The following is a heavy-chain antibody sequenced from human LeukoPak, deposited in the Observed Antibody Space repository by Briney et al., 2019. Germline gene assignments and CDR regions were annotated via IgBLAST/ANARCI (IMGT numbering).Heavy chain of an antibody. V-gene: IGHV4-31*03. D-gene: IGHD3-10*01. Sequence: PSQTLPLTCTVSGGSISSGGYYWSWIRQHPGKGLEWIGYIYYSGSTYYNPSLKSRVTISVDTSKNQFSLKLSSVTAADTAVYYCARFGFGDHYYYYYMDVWGKGTTVTVSS. CDR2: IYYSGST. CDR1: GGSISSGGYY. J-gene: IGHJ6*03. CDR3: ARFGFGDHYYYYYMDV.